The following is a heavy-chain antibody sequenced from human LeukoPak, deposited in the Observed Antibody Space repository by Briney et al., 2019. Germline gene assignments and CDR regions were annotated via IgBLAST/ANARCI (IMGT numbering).Heavy chain of an antibody. V-gene: IGHV4-39*01. Sequence: SETLSLTCTVSGGSISSSTYYWGWIRQPPGKGLEWIGSIYNSGSTYYNPSLKSRVTVSVDTSKNQFSLRLSSVTAADTAVYYCARPYSGWYGGGYFDYWGQGTQVTVSS. CDR2: IYNSGST. D-gene: IGHD6-19*01. CDR1: GGSISSSTYY. J-gene: IGHJ4*02. CDR3: ARPYSGWYGGGYFDY.